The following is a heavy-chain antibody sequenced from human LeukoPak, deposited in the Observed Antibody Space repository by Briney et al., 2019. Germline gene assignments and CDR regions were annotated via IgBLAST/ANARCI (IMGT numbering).Heavy chain of an antibody. CDR3: VSQSYRGSDNYYFDY. D-gene: IGHD1-26*01. J-gene: IGHJ4*02. V-gene: IGHV3-21*01. CDR2: ISVRSNYI. Sequence: GGSLRLSCVASGYTFSSFSINWVRQAPGKGLEWVSSISVRSNYIYYADSVRGRFSISRDDARDSLFLQMNSLRAEDTAVYYCVSQSYRGSDNYYFDYWGQGTLVAVSS. CDR1: GYTFSSFS.